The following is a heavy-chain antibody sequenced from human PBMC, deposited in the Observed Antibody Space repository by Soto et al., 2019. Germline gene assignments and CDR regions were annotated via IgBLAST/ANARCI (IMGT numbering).Heavy chain of an antibody. J-gene: IGHJ4*02. Sequence: GGSLRLSCAGSGFIFSDYAMSWVRQAPGKGLEWVSAISGNGADAYYADSVKGRFTFSRDNSRNTLYLQMRSLRADDTALYYCSRSLFMAAPNTDRFDRWGQGTLVTVSS. CDR2: ISGNGADA. CDR3: SRSLFMAAPNTDRFDR. V-gene: IGHV3-23*01. CDR1: GFIFSDYA. D-gene: IGHD6-13*01.